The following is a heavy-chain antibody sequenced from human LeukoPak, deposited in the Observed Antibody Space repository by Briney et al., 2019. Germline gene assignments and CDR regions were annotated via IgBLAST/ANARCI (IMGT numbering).Heavy chain of an antibody. CDR1: GFIFSSYG. CDR2: IRYDGSNE. CDR3: ARGGSGSGYHYYYYYMDV. J-gene: IGHJ6*03. Sequence: GGSLRLSRAASGFIFSSYGMHWVRQAPGKGLEWVTFIRYDGSNEDYADSAKGRFTISRDNSKNTVYLQMNSLRVEDTAVYYCARGGSGSGYHYYYYYMDVWGQGTLVTVSS. D-gene: IGHD3-22*01. V-gene: IGHV3-30*02.